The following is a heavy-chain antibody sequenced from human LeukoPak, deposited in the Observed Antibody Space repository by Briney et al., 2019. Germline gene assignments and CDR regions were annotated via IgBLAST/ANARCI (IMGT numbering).Heavy chain of an antibody. CDR2: INHSGST. CDR3: ARIKPGYCSSTSCPNFDY. CDR1: GGSFSGYY. D-gene: IGHD2-2*01. V-gene: IGHV4-34*01. J-gene: IGHJ4*02. Sequence: SETLSLTCAVYGGSFSGYYWSWIRQPPGKGLEWIGEINHSGSTNYNPSLKSLVTISVDTSKNQFSLKLSSVPAADTAVYYCARIKPGYCSSTSCPNFDYWGQGTLVTVSS.